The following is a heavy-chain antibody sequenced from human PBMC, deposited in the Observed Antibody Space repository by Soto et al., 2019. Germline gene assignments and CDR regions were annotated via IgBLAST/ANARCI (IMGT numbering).Heavy chain of an antibody. D-gene: IGHD3-10*01. CDR3: ARDRPPHYGSGSPGRPAAPGNAFDI. CDR2: IIPILGIA. CDR1: GGTFSSYT. J-gene: IGHJ3*02. Sequence: ASVKVSCKASGGTFSSYTISWVRQAPGQGLEWMGRIIPILGIANYAQKFQGRVTITADKSTSTAYMELSSLRSEDTAVYYCARDRPPHYGSGSPGRPAAPGNAFDIWGQGTMVTVSS. V-gene: IGHV1-69*04.